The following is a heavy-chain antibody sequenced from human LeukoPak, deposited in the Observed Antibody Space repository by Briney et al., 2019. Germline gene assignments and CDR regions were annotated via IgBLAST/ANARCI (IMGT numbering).Heavy chain of an antibody. CDR3: ARGLRYCTNGVCHGSDY. D-gene: IGHD2-8*01. CDR1: GFTFSTYS. J-gene: IGHJ4*02. V-gene: IGHV3-21*01. CDR2: ISSSSSYI. Sequence: PGGSLRLSCAASGFTFSTYSMNWVRQAPGKGLGWVSSISSSSSYIYYADSVKGRFTISRDNAKNSLYLQMNSLRAEDTAVFYCARGLRYCTNGVCHGSDYWGQGTLVTVSS.